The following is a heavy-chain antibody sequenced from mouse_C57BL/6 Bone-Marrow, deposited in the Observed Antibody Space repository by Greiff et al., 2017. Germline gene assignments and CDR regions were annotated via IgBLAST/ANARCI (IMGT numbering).Heavy chain of an antibody. J-gene: IGHJ3*01. V-gene: IGHV1-31*01. CDR2: IYPYNGVS. Sequence: EVQLQQSGPELVKPGASVKISCKASGYSFTGYYMHWVKQSHGNILDWIGYIYPYNGVSSYNQKFKGKATLTVDKSSSTAYMELRSLTSDDSAVYYGVSYYYGSSEFAYWGQGTLVTVSA. CDR1: GYSFTGYY. D-gene: IGHD1-1*01. CDR3: VSYYYGSSEFAY.